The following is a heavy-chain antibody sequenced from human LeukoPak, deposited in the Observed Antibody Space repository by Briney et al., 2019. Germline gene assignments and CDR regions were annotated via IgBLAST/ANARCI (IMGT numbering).Heavy chain of an antibody. CDR3: ARDSSALN. Sequence: GGSLRLSCAASGLTFSTSWMNWVRQAPGKGLEWVASINPDGSAKYYVDSVKGRFTISRDNTKNSLYLQMNSLRAEDTAVYYCARDSSALNWGQGTLVTVSS. V-gene: IGHV3-7*03. D-gene: IGHD6-25*01. CDR1: GLTFSTSW. J-gene: IGHJ4*02. CDR2: INPDGSAK.